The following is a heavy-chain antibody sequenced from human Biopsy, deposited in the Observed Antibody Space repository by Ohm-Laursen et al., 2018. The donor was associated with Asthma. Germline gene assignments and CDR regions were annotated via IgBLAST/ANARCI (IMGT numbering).Heavy chain of an antibody. D-gene: IGHD1-26*01. CDR3: PKDVFPGWELRRGPDY. Sequence: SLRLSCTASGFILSNYGMHWVRQAPGKGLEWVAVISFDGSNKDYADSVRGRFTISRDNSKNTLHLEMNSLRVEDTAVYYCPKDVFPGWELRRGPDYWGQGTLVTVSS. CDR2: ISFDGSNK. V-gene: IGHV3-30*18. CDR1: GFILSNYG. J-gene: IGHJ4*02.